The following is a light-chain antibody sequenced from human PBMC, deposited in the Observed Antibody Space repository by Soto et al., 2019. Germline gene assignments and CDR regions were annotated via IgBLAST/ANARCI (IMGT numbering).Light chain of an antibody. Sequence: QLVLTQSPSASASLGASVTLTSTLSSGHSSYAIAWHQQQPEKGPRYLMKLNSDGSHSKGDGIPDRFSGSSSGAERYLTISSLQSEDEADYYCQTWGTVFGGGTKLTVL. CDR2: LNSDGSH. J-gene: IGLJ2*01. CDR1: SGHSSYA. V-gene: IGLV4-69*01. CDR3: QTWGTV.